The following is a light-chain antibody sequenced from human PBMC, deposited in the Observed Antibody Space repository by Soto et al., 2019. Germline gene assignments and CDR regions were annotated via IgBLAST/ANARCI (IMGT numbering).Light chain of an antibody. Sequence: AIQMTQSPSSLSASVGDRVTITCRASQDIRNDLAWYQQKPGQAPHLLIFAAFNLQSGAPSRFSGGGSGTHFPLHISSLEPDGFATYYCLQYYNFSLTFGQGNKV. CDR3: LQYYNFSLT. CDR2: AAF. V-gene: IGKV1-6*01. J-gene: IGKJ1*01. CDR1: QDIRND.